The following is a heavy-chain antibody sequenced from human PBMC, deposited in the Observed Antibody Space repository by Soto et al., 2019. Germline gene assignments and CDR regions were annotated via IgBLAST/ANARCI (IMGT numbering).Heavy chain of an antibody. CDR2: MNPNSGNT. V-gene: IGHV1-8*01. CDR3: ARVRWELPLYYYYYGMDV. J-gene: IGHJ6*02. D-gene: IGHD1-26*01. CDR1: GYTFTSYD. Sequence: ASVKVSCKAAGYTFTSYDINWVRQAKGQGLEWMGWMNPNSGNTGYAQKFQGRVTMTRNTSISTAYMELSSLRSEDTAVYYCARVRWELPLYYYYYGMDVWGQGTTVTVSS.